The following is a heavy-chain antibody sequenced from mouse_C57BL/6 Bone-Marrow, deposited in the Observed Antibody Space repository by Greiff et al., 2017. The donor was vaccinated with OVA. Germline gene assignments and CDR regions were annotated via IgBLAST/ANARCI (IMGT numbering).Heavy chain of an antibody. CDR2: INYDGSST. V-gene: IGHV5-16*01. CDR1: GFTFSDSY. Sequence: EVKLVESEGGLVQPGSSMKLSCTASGFTFSDSYMAWVRQVPEKGLEWVANINYDGSSTYYLASLKSRFIISRDNAKNILYLQMSSLKSEDTATYYCARDLWYFDVWGTGTTVTVSS. CDR3: ARDLWYFDV. J-gene: IGHJ1*03.